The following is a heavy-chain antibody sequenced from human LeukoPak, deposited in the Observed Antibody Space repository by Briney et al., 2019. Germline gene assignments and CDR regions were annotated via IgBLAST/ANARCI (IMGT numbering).Heavy chain of an antibody. CDR1: GGSISSEGYY. V-gene: IGHV4-31*03. J-gene: IGHJ6*02. CDR3: ARDPKSMVRGENFYYYGMDV. Sequence: SQTLSLTYTVSGGSISSEGYYWIWIRQPPGKGLEWNGYIYYSGSTYYDPSLKSRVTISVDTSKNQFSLKLSSVTAADTAVYYCARDPKSMVRGENFYYYGMDVWGQGTTVTVSS. D-gene: IGHD3-10*01. CDR2: IYYSGST.